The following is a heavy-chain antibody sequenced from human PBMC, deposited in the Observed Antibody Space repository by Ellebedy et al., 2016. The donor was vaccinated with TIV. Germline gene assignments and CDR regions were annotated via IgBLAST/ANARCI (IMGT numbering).Heavy chain of an antibody. CDR2: IKQHGSEK. J-gene: IGHJ4*02. CDR1: GFTFSSYW. D-gene: IGHD3-22*01. V-gene: IGHV3-7*01. CDR3: ARELGNYYDSTSYFDY. Sequence: GESLKISXAASGFTFSSYWMSWVRQAPGKGLEWVANIKQHGSEKYYVDSVKGRFTISRDNAENSLYLQMNSLRAEDTAVYYCARELGNYYDSTSYFDYWGQGTLVSVSS.